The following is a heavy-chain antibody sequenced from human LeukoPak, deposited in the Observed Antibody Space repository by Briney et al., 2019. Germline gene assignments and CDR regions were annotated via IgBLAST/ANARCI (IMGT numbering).Heavy chain of an antibody. CDR3: ARDLRGGDYTPGYYYYGMDV. CDR1: GGTFSSYA. Sequence: SVKVSCKASGGTFSSYAISWVRQAPGQGLEWMGRIIPILGIANYAQKFQGRVTITADKSTSTAYMELSSLRSEDTAVYYCARDLRGGDYTPGYYYYGMDVWGQGTTVTVSS. J-gene: IGHJ6*02. V-gene: IGHV1-69*04. D-gene: IGHD4-17*01. CDR2: IIPILGIA.